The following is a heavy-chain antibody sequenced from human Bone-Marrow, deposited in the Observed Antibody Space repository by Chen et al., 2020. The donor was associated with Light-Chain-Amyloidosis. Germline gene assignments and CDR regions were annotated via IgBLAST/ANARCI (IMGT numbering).Heavy chain of an antibody. J-gene: IGHJ3*01. CDR3: AHSPVPALCGGDCYSDAFHV. CDR2: IYWNDIK. Sequence: QITLKESGPMQVKPTQTLTLTCTFSGFSLSASGMGVGWIRQPPGKALEWLALIYWNDIKRYSPSLEARLTITKDTSKNQVVLTVTNMDPVDTATYFCAHSPVPALCGGDCYSDAFHVWGQGTMVTVSS. CDR1: GFSLSASGMG. V-gene: IGHV2-5*01. D-gene: IGHD2-21*02.